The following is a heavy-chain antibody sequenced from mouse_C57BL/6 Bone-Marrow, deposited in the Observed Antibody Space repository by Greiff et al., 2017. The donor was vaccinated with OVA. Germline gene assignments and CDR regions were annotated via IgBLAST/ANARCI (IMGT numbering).Heavy chain of an antibody. CDR2: IDPETGGT. J-gene: IGHJ1*03. D-gene: IGHD2-3*01. V-gene: IGHV1-15*01. Sequence: VQLQQSGAELVRPGASVTLSCKASGYTFTDYEMHWVKQTPVHGLEWIGAIDPETGGTAYNQKFKGKAILTADKSSSTAYMELRSLTSEDSAVYYCTRWGWLLRYFDVWGTGTTVTVSS. CDR3: TRWGWLLRYFDV. CDR1: GYTFTDYE.